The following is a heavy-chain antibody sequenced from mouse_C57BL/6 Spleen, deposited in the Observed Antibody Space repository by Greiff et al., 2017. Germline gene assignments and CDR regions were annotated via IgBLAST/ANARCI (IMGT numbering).Heavy chain of an antibody. CDR3: ARWAYGSSYPWFAY. Sequence: QVQLKESGAELVRPGTSVKVSCKASGYAFTNYLIEWVKQRPGQGLEWIGVINPGSGGTNYNEKFKGKATLTADKSSSTAYMQLSSLTSEDSAVYFCARWAYGSSYPWFAYWGQGTLVTVSA. CDR1: GYAFTNYL. J-gene: IGHJ3*01. V-gene: IGHV1-54*01. CDR2: INPGSGGT. D-gene: IGHD1-1*01.